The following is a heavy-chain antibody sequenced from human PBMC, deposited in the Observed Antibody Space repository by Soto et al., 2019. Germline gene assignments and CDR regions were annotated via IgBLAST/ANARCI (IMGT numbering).Heavy chain of an antibody. CDR1: GGSFSGYY. V-gene: IGHV4-34*01. CDR2: INHSGST. Sequence: SETLSLTCAVYGGSFSGYYWSWIRQPPGKGLEWIGEINHSGSTNYNPSLKSRVTISVDTSKNQFSLKLSSVTAADTAVYYCARRCVGSGWYSYYYYYYMDVWGKGTTVTVSS. CDR3: ARRCVGSGWYSYYYYYYMDV. D-gene: IGHD6-19*01. J-gene: IGHJ6*03.